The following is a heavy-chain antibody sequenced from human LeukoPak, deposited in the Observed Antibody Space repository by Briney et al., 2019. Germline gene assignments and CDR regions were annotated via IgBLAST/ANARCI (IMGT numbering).Heavy chain of an antibody. D-gene: IGHD1-26*01. CDR3: ARSVGATTWIDY. J-gene: IGHJ4*02. Sequence: ASVKVSCKASGYTFTSYYMHWVRQAPGQGLEWIGIINPSGGSTSYAQKFQGRVTMTRDTSTSRVYMELSSLRSEDTAVYYCARSVGATTWIDYWGQGTLVTVSS. CDR1: GYTFTSYY. V-gene: IGHV1-46*01. CDR2: INPSGGST.